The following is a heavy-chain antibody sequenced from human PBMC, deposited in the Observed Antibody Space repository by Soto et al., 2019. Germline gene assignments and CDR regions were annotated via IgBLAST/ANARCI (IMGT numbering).Heavy chain of an antibody. CDR1: GFTFSSYA. V-gene: IGHV3-30-3*01. CDR3: ASMAERITMIVVGY. CDR2: ISYDGSNK. Sequence: GGSLRLSCAASGFTFSSYAMHWVRQAPGKGLEWVAVISYDGSNKYYADSVKGRFTISRDNSRNTLYLQMNSPRAEDTAVYYCASMAERITMIVVGYWGQGTLVTVSS. J-gene: IGHJ4*02. D-gene: IGHD3-22*01.